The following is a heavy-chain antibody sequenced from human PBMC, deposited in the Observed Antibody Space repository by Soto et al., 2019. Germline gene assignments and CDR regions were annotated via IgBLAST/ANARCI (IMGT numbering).Heavy chain of an antibody. J-gene: IGHJ4*02. CDR1: GFSLSTNGEG. Sequence: SGPTLVNPTETLTLTCTFSGFSLSTNGEGVGWIRQPPGKAMEWLALVYWDDDKRYSPSLKSRLTITKDNSKNQVVLTMTNMDPVDTATYYCVHRRVQIFDFWGQGALVTVSS. CDR2: VYWDDDK. CDR3: VHRRVQIFDF. V-gene: IGHV2-5*02. D-gene: IGHD1-1*01.